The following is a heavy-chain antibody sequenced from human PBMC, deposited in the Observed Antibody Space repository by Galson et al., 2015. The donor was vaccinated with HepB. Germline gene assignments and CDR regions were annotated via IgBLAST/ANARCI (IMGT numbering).Heavy chain of an antibody. Sequence: SLRLSCAGSGFTLTNYWVNWVRQAPGKGLEWVANINQGGGEKYYVDSVRGRFTISRDNAENSVYLQMNSLRADDTAVYYCARGPGFYFDLCGRGTLVTVSS. V-gene: IGHV3-7*03. J-gene: IGHJ2*01. CDR3: ARGPGFYFDL. CDR1: GFTLTNYW. CDR2: INQGGGEK. D-gene: IGHD2/OR15-2a*01.